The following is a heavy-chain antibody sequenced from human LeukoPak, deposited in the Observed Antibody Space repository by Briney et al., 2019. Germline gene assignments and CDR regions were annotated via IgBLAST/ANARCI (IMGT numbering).Heavy chain of an antibody. CDR3: AREGWFGGIYYYYYMDV. CDR2: INPSGGST. D-gene: IGHD3-10*01. V-gene: IGHV1-46*01. CDR1: GYTFTSYY. Sequence: ASVKVSCKASGYTFTSYYMHWVRQAPGQGLEWMGIINPSGGSTSYAQKFQGRVTMTRDMSTSTVYMELSSLRSEDTAVYYCAREGWFGGIYYYYYMDVWGKGTTVTVPS. J-gene: IGHJ6*03.